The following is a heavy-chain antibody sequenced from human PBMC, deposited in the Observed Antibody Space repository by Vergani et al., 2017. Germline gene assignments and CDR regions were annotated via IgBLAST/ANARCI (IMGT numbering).Heavy chain of an antibody. CDR2: INSDGSDA. Sequence: EVQLVESGGGLVQPGGSLRLSCAASGFTFSSYWMHWVRQAPGKGLVWVSRINSDGSDAIYADSVKGRFTISRDNARNSLYLQMNSLRAEDTAVYYCARERKQWLTNAYDAFDIWGQGTMVTVSS. CDR3: ARERKQWLTNAYDAFDI. J-gene: IGHJ3*02. D-gene: IGHD6-19*01. CDR1: GFTFSSYW. V-gene: IGHV3-74*01.